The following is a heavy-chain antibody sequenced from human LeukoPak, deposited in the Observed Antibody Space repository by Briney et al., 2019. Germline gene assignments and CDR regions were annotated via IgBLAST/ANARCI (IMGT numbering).Heavy chain of an antibody. J-gene: IGHJ6*03. Sequence: GGSLRLSCAASGFTFSSYAMHWVRQAPGKGLEWVAVISYDGSNKYYADSVKGRFTISRDNSKNTLYLQMNSLRAEDTAVYYCARDYGGYSYGYNYYYYMDVWGKGTTVTVSS. D-gene: IGHD5-18*01. V-gene: IGHV3-30-3*01. CDR3: ARDYGGYSYGYNYYYYMDV. CDR1: GFTFSSYA. CDR2: ISYDGSNK.